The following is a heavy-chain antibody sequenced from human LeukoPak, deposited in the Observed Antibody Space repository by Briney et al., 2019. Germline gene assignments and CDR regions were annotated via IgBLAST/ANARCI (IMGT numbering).Heavy chain of an antibody. V-gene: IGHV1-69*04. CDR3: ARDGPIQIDYYYGMDV. Sequence: SLKVSCKASGGTFSSYAISWVRQAPGQGLEWMGRIIPIFGIANYAQKFQGRVTITADKSTSTAYMELSSLRSEDTAVYYCARDGPIQIDYYYGMDVWGQGTTVTVSS. D-gene: IGHD5-18*01. CDR1: GGTFSSYA. CDR2: IIPIFGIA. J-gene: IGHJ6*02.